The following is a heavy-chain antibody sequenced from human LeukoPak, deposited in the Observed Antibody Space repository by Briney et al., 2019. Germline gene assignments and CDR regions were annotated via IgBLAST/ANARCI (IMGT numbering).Heavy chain of an antibody. V-gene: IGHV1-24*01. CDR3: ATAYAGTGAFDI. CDR1: GYTLTELS. D-gene: IGHD6-13*01. CDR2: FDPEDGET. Sequence: ASVKVSCKVSGYTLTELSMHWVRQAPGKGLEWMGGFDPEDGETIYAQKFQGRVTMTEDTSTDTAYMELSSLRSEDTAVYYCATAYAGTGAFDIWGQGTMVTVSS. J-gene: IGHJ3*02.